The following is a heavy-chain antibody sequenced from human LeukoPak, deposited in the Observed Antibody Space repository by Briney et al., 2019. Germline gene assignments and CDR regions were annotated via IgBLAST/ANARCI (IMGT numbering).Heavy chain of an antibody. J-gene: IGHJ4*02. CDR3: ARAPRAAATRVDY. CDR2: ISAYNDNT. CDR1: GYAFTNYA. Sequence: ASVKVSCKASGYAFTNYAISWVRQAPGQGLEWMGWISAYNDNTNYAQKFQGRVTTTTDTSTTTAYLELRSLRSDDTAVYYCARAPRAAATRVDYWGQGTLVTVSS. V-gene: IGHV1-18*01. D-gene: IGHD2-15*01.